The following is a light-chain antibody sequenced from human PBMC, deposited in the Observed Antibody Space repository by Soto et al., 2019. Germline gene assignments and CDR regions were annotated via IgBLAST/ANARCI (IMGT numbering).Light chain of an antibody. Sequence: EIVLTPSPGTLSLSPGERATLSCRASQSVSSSSLAWYQQKSGQAPRLLIYGASNRATGIPDRFSGSGSGTDFTLTISRLEPEDFAVYYCQQYGRSSWTFGQGTKVEIK. CDR1: QSVSSSS. V-gene: IGKV3-20*01. CDR3: QQYGRSSWT. J-gene: IGKJ1*01. CDR2: GAS.